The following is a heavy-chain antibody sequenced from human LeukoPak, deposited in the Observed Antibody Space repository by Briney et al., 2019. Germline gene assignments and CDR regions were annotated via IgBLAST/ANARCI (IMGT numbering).Heavy chain of an antibody. CDR2: IYYSGST. V-gene: IGHV4-30-4*01. Sequence: TSETLSLTCTVSGGSISSGDYYWSWIRQPPGKGLEWIGYIYYSGSTYYNPSLKSRVTISVDTSKNQFSLKLSSVTAADTAVYYCARGTEADGTFMFDFWGQGTLVTVSS. J-gene: IGHJ4*02. D-gene: IGHD5-24*01. CDR1: GGSISSGDYY. CDR3: ARGTEADGTFMFDF.